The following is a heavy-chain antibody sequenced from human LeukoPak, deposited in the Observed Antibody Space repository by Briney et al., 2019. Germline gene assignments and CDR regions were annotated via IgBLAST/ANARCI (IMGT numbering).Heavy chain of an antibody. D-gene: IGHD6-13*01. J-gene: IGHJ4*02. Sequence: ASQTLSLTCTVSGGSISSGGYYWSWIRQHPGKGLEWIGYIYYSGSTYYNPSLKSRVTISVDTSKNQFSLKLSSVTAADTAVYYCARTSCSSSWYYFDYWGQGTLVTVSS. CDR3: ARTSCSSSWYYFDY. CDR1: GGSISSGGYY. CDR2: IYYSGST. V-gene: IGHV4-31*03.